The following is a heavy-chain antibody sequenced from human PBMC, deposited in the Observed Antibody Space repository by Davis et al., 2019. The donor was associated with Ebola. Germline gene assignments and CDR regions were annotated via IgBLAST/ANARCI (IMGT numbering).Heavy chain of an antibody. CDR3: ARDRSYGAFDY. V-gene: IGHV3-23*01. J-gene: IGHJ4*02. Sequence: GESLKISCAASGFTFSSYAMSWVRQAPGKGLEWVSAISGSGGSTYYADSVKGRFTISRDNAKNSLYLQMNSLRAEDTALYYCARDRSYGAFDYWGQGTLVTVSS. CDR1: GFTFSSYA. D-gene: IGHD4/OR15-4a*01. CDR2: ISGSGGST.